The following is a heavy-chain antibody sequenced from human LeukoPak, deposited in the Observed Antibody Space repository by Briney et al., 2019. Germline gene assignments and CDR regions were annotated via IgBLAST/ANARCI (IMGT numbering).Heavy chain of an antibody. V-gene: IGHV1-2*02. D-gene: IGHD6-13*01. CDR2: INPNIGGT. Sequence: ASVKVSCQASGYTFTGYYMHWVRQAPGQGLEWMGWINPNIGGTNYAQKLQGRVTMTTDTSTSTAYMELRSLRSDDTAVYYCARDLPYSSSWYAPMYYYYYMDVWGKGTTVTVSS. CDR3: ARDLPYSSSWYAPMYYYYYMDV. CDR1: GYTFTGYY. J-gene: IGHJ6*03.